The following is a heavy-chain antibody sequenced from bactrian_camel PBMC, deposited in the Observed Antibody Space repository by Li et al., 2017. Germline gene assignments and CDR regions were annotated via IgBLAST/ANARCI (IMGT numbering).Heavy chain of an antibody. CDR2: SSSGALSL. D-gene: IGHD4*01. CDR3: ANSRERYSDYVHVY. CDR1: GFTFTNYW. J-gene: IGHJ4*01. V-gene: IGHV3S1*01. Sequence: VQLVESGGGLVQPGGSLRLSCAGSGFTFTNYWMHWVRQGPGKGLEWVSSSSSGALSLVYADSVKGRFTISRDNAKNTVYLLMNSLKTEDTAMYYCANSRERYSDYVHVYWDQGTQVTVS.